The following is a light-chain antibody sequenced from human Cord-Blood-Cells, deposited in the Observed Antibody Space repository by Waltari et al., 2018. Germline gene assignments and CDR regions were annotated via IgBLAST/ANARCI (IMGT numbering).Light chain of an antibody. CDR3: QQSYSTPRT. CDR1: QSISSY. Sequence: DIQMTQSPSSLSASVRDRVTIPCRASQSISSYLNWYQQKPGKAPKLLIYAASRLQSGVPSMFSGSGSATDFTLTSSSLQPEDFASYYCQQSYSTPRTFGQGTKVEIK. V-gene: IGKV1-39*01. CDR2: AAS. J-gene: IGKJ1*01.